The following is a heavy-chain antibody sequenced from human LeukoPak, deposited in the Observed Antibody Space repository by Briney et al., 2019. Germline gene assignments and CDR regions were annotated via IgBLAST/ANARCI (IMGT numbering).Heavy chain of an antibody. D-gene: IGHD3-10*01. V-gene: IGHV1-8*02. CDR3: ARGRGIAEFSI. CDR2: NNPKSGNT. J-gene: IGHJ4*02. Sequence: ASVKVSCKASGYTFSNYDINWVRQATGQGLEWIGWNNPKSGNTGYAQKFQGRVTMTRVNANNTAYMELTSLTFDDTAVYYCARGRGIAEFSIWGQGTLVTVSS. CDR1: GYTFSNYD.